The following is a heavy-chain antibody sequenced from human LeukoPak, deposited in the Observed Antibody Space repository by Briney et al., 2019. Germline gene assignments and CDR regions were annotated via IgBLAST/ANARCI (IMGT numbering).Heavy chain of an antibody. D-gene: IGHD6-13*01. CDR2: ISSSSSYI. V-gene: IGHV3-21*01. CDR3: ARDSYAGGPRSAAAGWDV. Sequence: PGGSLRLSCAASGFTFSSYSMNWVRQAPGKGLEWVSSISSSSSYIYYADSVKGRFTISRDNAKNSLYLQMNSLRAEDTAVYYCARDSYAGGPRSAAAGWDVWGKGTTVTVSS. CDR1: GFTFSSYS. J-gene: IGHJ6*04.